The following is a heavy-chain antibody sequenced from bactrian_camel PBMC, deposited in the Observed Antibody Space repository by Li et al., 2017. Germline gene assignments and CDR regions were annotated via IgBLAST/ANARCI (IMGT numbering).Heavy chain of an antibody. D-gene: IGHD2*01. J-gene: IGHJ6*01. CDR2: IYSGGGSQ. V-gene: IGHV3S54*01. Sequence: QLVESGGGSVQAGGSLTLSCAASGNIDDSIVMAWFRQSPGKKREGVASIYSGGGSQYYADSVKGRFTISQDNAKSTINLQMNNLKPEDTAMYYCGARRTDGSGCGLSALPIRSWGQGTQVTVS. CDR1: GNIDDSIV. CDR3: GARRTDGSGCGLSALPIRS.